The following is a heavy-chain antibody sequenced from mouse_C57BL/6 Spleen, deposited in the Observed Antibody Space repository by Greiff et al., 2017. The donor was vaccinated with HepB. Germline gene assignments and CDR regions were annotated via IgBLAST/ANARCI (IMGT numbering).Heavy chain of an antibody. Sequence: VQLQQPGAELVMPGASVKLSCKASGYTFTSYWMHWVKQRPGQGLEWIGEIDPSDSYTNYNQKFKGKSTLTVDKSSSTAYMQLSSLTSEDSAVYYCASSSGGTVPYWYFDVWGTGTTVTVSS. V-gene: IGHV1-69*01. CDR3: ASSSGGTVPYWYFDV. D-gene: IGHD1-1*01. CDR1: GYTFTSYW. J-gene: IGHJ1*03. CDR2: IDPSDSYT.